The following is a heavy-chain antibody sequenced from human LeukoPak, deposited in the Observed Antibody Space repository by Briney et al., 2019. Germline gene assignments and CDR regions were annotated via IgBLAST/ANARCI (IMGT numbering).Heavy chain of an antibody. V-gene: IGHV1-2*02. J-gene: IGHJ4*02. CDR1: GYTFTGYY. Sequence: ASVKVSCKASGYTFTGYYVHWVRQAPGQGLEWMGWINPNSGGTNYAQKFQGRVTMTRDTSISTAYMELSRLRSDDTAVYYCARVPAYYGGYVPYFDYWGQGTLVTVSS. D-gene: IGHD5-12*01. CDR2: INPNSGGT. CDR3: ARVPAYYGGYVPYFDY.